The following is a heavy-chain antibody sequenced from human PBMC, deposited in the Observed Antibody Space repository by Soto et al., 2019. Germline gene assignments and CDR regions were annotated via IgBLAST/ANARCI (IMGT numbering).Heavy chain of an antibody. J-gene: IGHJ4*02. CDR2: IYYSGST. D-gene: IGHD4-17*01. CDR3: ASAKDGDSFDY. CDR1: GGSISSYY. Sequence: TLSLTCTVSGGSISSYYWSWIRQPPGKGLEWIGYIYYSGSTNYNPSLKSRVTISVDTSKNQFSLKLSSVTAADTAVYYCASAKDGDSFDYWGQGTLVTVSS. V-gene: IGHV4-59*01.